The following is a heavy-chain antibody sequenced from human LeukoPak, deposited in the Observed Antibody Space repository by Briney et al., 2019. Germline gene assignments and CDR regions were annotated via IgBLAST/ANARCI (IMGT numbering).Heavy chain of an antibody. J-gene: IGHJ4*02. CDR2: IYYSGST. CDR1: GGSISGYY. D-gene: IGHD6-13*01. Sequence: PSETLSLTCTVSGGSISGYYWSWIRQPPGKGLEWIGYIYYSGSTNYNPSLKSRVTMSVDTSKNQFSLKPSSVTAADTAVYYCARQQLVPQLFDYWGQGTLVTVSS. CDR3: ARQQLVPQLFDY. V-gene: IGHV4-59*12.